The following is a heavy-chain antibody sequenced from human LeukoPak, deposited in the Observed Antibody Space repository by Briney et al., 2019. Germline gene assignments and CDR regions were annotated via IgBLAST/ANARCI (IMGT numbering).Heavy chain of an antibody. J-gene: IGHJ4*02. CDR2: ISYDGSNK. CDR1: GFTFSSYG. CDR3: AKPNFWSGYYKTYFDY. V-gene: IGHV3-30*18. Sequence: PGGSLRLSCAASGFTFSSYGMHWARQAPGKGLEWVAVISYDGSNKYYADSVKGRFTISRDNSKNTLYLQMNSLRAEDTAVYYCAKPNFWSGYYKTYFDYWGQGTLVTVSS. D-gene: IGHD3-3*01.